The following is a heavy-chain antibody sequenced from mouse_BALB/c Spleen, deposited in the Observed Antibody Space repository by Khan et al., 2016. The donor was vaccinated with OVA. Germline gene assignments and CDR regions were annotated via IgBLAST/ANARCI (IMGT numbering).Heavy chain of an antibody. V-gene: IGHV1-15*01. CDR3: TRSTFAY. CDR2: IDPKTGVT. J-gene: IGHJ3*01. CDR1: GYTFPDYE. Sequence: QVRLQQSGAELVRPGASVTLSCKASGYTFPDYELHWVKQTPVHGLEWIGVIDPKTGVTAYNQKFKGKATLTADKSSSTAYMELRSLTSEDSAVXYCTRSTFAYWGQGTLVTVSA.